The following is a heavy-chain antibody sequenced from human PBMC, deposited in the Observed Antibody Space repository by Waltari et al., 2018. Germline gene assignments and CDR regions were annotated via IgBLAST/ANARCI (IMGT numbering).Heavy chain of an antibody. D-gene: IGHD3-10*01. CDR2: IILIFGTA. J-gene: IGHJ6*02. Sequence: QVQLVQSGAEVKKPGSSVKVSCKASGGTFSSYAISWVRQAPGHALEWMGGIILIFGTANYAKKFQGRVTITADESTSTAYMELSSLRSEDTAVYYCARDRSRYYGSGSYPYYGMDVWGQGTTVTVSS. CDR3: ARDRSRYYGSGSYPYYGMDV. CDR1: GGTFSSYA. V-gene: IGHV1-69*12.